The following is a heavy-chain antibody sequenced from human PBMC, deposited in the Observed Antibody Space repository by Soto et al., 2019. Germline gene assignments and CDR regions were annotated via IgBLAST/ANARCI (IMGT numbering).Heavy chain of an antibody. CDR1: GYTFASYG. V-gene: IGHV1-18*01. CDR3: ARVVPGAEAWFGP. D-gene: IGHD2-2*01. J-gene: IGHJ5*02. Sequence: QVQLVQSGAEVKKPGASVKVSCKASGYTFASYGISWVRQAPGQGLEWMGWISLYSDGTNYAQKFQGRVSMTTDTSTTTAYMELRSLRSDDTAVYYCARVVPGAEAWFGPWGQGTLVSVSS. CDR2: ISLYSDGT.